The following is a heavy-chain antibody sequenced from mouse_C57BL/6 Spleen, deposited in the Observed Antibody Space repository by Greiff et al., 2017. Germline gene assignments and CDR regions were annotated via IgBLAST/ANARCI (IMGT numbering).Heavy chain of an antibody. CDR2: INPNNGGT. CDR1: GYTFTDYY. J-gene: IGHJ2*01. CDR3: ARSNYGSLFDY. Sequence: VQLQQPGPELVKPGASVKISCKASGYTFTDYYMNWVKQSHGKSLEWIGDINPNNGGTSYNQKFKGKATLTVDKSSSTAYMELRSLTSEDSAVYYCARSNYGSLFDYWGQGTTLTVSS. V-gene: IGHV1-26*01. D-gene: IGHD1-1*01.